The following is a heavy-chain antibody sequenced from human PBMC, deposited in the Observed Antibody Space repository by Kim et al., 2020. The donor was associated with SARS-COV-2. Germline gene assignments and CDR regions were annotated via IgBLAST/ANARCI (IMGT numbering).Heavy chain of an antibody. V-gene: IGHV3-30*18. Sequence: GGSLRLSCAASGFTFSSYGMHWVRQAPGKGLEWVAVISYDGSNKYYADSVKGRFTISRDNSKNTLYLQMNSLRAEDTAVYYCAKDRGSGDGYNYYYYYGMDVWGQGTTVTVSS. J-gene: IGHJ6*02. D-gene: IGHD5-12*01. CDR1: GFTFSSYG. CDR3: AKDRGSGDGYNYYYYYGMDV. CDR2: ISYDGSNK.